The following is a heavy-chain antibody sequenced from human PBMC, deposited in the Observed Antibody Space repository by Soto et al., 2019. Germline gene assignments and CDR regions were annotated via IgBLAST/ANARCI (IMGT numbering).Heavy chain of an antibody. Sequence: SETLSLTCTVSGGSISSYYWSWIRQPAGKGLEWIGRIYTSGSTNYNPSLKSRVTMSVDTSKNQFSLKLSSVTAADTAVYYCAGGELFPGVGEFDYWGQGTLVTVSS. CDR3: AGGELFPGVGEFDY. CDR2: IYTSGST. D-gene: IGHD2-21*01. V-gene: IGHV4-4*07. CDR1: GGSISSYY. J-gene: IGHJ4*02.